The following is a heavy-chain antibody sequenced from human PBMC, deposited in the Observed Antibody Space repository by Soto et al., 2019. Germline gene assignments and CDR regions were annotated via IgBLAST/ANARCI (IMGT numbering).Heavy chain of an antibody. CDR1: GYTFTSYG. J-gene: IGHJ4*02. Sequence: QVQLVQSGAEVKKPGASVKVSCKASGYTFTSYGISWVRQAPGQGLEWMGWISAYNGHTNYAQKLQGRVTMTKDTSTSTAYLELRSLRSDDTAVYYCAAERIDWSSEYYFDYGGQGTLVTVSS. CDR2: ISAYNGHT. D-gene: IGHD3-9*01. V-gene: IGHV1-18*01. CDR3: AAERIDWSSEYYFDY.